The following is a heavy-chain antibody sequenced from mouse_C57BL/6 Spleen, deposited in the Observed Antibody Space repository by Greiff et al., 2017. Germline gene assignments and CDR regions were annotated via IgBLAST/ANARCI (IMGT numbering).Heavy chain of an antibody. CDR1: GFNIKDYY. Sequence: VQLQQSGAELVKPGASVKLSCTASGFNIKDYYMHWVKQRTEQGLEWIGRIDPEDGETKYAPKFQGKATITADTSSNTAYLQLSSLTSEDTAVYYCASGSYYYGSSYWYFDVWGTGTTVTVSS. CDR3: ASGSYYYGSSYWYFDV. D-gene: IGHD1-1*01. CDR2: IDPEDGET. V-gene: IGHV14-2*01. J-gene: IGHJ1*03.